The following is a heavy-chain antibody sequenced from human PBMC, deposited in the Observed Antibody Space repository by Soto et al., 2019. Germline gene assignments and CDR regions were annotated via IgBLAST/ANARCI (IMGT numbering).Heavy chain of an antibody. CDR1: GGSISSYY. V-gene: IGHV4-59*01. CDR2: IYYSGST. CDR3: ARDRARFCNWFDP. Sequence: SETLSLTCTVSGGSISSYYWSWIRQPPGKGLEWIGYIYYSGSTNYNPSLKSRVTISVDTSKNQFSLKLSSVTAADTAVYYCARDRARFCNWFDPWGQGTLVTVS. J-gene: IGHJ5*02. D-gene: IGHD3-3*01.